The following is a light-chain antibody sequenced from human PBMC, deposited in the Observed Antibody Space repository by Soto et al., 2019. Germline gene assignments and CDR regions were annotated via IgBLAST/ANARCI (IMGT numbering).Light chain of an antibody. CDR1: QSFYSNY. CDR2: GAS. Sequence: EIVLTQSPGTLSLSPGARATLSCRASQSFYSNYLAWYQQKPGQAPRLLIYGASSRATGIPDRFSGSGSWTEFTLTISTLQSEDFAVYYGHQYHNWPMTFGQGTRLEIK. CDR3: HQYHNWPMT. J-gene: IGKJ5*01. V-gene: IGKV3-20*01.